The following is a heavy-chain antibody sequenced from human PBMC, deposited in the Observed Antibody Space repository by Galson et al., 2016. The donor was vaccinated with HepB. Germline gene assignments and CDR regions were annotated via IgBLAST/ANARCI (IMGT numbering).Heavy chain of an antibody. CDR3: ARDRSSGSGSFGY. Sequence: ETLSLTCTVSDGSISNYYWSWIRQPPGRGLEWIGHVFYSGSTYYNPSLKSRVTISVDTSKNQFSLKLSSVTAADTAVYFCARDRSSGSGSFGYWGQGTLVTVSS. D-gene: IGHD3-10*01. V-gene: IGHV4-59*12. J-gene: IGHJ4*02. CDR1: DGSISNYY. CDR2: VFYSGST.